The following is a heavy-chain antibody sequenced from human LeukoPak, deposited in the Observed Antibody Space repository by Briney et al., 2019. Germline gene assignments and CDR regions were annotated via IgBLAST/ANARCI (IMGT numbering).Heavy chain of an antibody. J-gene: IGHJ4*02. CDR1: GFTFSSYA. CDR2: ISYDGSNK. D-gene: IGHD4-17*01. V-gene: IGHV3-30-3*01. Sequence: GRSLRLSCAASGFTFSSYAMHWVRQAPGKGLEWVAVISYDGSNKYYADSVKGRFTISRDNSKNTLYLQMNSLRAEDTAVYYCARDRNGDYLFDYWGQGTLVTVSS. CDR3: ARDRNGDYLFDY.